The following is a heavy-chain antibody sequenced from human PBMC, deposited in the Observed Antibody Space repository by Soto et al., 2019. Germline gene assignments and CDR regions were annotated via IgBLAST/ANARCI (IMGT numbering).Heavy chain of an antibody. J-gene: IGHJ4*02. V-gene: IGHV1-58*01. CDR1: GFTFTSSA. Sequence: SVKVSCKASGFTFTSSAVQWVRQARGQRLEWIGWIVVGSGNTNYAQKFQERVTITRDMSTSTAYMELSSLRSEDTAVYYCAADRGHYYDSSGYYYIPYYFDYWGQGTLVTVSS. CDR2: IVVGSGNT. CDR3: AADRGHYYDSSGYYYIPYYFDY. D-gene: IGHD3-22*01.